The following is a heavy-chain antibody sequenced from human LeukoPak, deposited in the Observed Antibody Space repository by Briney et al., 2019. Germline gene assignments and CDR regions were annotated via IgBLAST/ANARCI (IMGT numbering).Heavy chain of an antibody. V-gene: IGHV4-59*08. J-gene: IGHJ6*03. CDR2: IYYSGST. Sequence: SETLSLTCTVSGGSISSYYWSWTRQPPGKGPEWIGYIYYSGSTNYNPSLKSRVTISVDTSKNQFSLKLSSVTAADTAVYYCARLGGGGSYPTIYYYYYYMDVWGKGTTVTVSS. CDR1: GGSISSYY. CDR3: ARLGGGGSYPTIYYYYYYMDV. D-gene: IGHD1-26*01.